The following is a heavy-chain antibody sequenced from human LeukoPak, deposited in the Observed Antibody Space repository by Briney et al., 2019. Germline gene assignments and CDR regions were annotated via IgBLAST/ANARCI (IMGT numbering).Heavy chain of an antibody. CDR1: GFTFSDYY. Sequence: GGSLRLSCAASGFTFSDYYMSWIRQAPGKGLEWVSYISSSGSTIYYADSVKGRFTISRDNAKNSLYLQMNSLGAEDTAVYYCARDPMTTEGYYYYYMDVWGKGTTVTVSS. J-gene: IGHJ6*03. CDR3: ARDPMTTEGYYYYYMDV. CDR2: ISSSGSTI. V-gene: IGHV3-11*04. D-gene: IGHD4-11*01.